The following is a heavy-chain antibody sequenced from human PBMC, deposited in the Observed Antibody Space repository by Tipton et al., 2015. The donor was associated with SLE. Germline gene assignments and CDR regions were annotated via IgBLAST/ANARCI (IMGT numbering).Heavy chain of an antibody. J-gene: IGHJ4*02. Sequence: QVQLVQSGAEVKKPGASVKVSCKASGYTFTSYGISWVRQAPGQGLEWMGIINPIGGATSYAQNFQGRVTMTRDTSTSTVYMELSSLKSDDTAVYYCASQAFDYWGQGTLVIVSS. CDR1: GYTFTSYG. CDR3: ASQAFDY. CDR2: INPIGGAT. V-gene: IGHV1-46*01.